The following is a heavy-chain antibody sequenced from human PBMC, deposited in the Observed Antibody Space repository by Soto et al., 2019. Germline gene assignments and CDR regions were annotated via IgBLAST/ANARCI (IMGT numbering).Heavy chain of an antibody. CDR2: INHSGST. Sequence: QVQLQQWGAGLLKPSETLSLTCAVYGGSFSGYYWSWIRQPPGKGLEWIGEINHSGSTNYNPSLKSRVTISVDTSKNQFSLRLSSVTAADTAVYYCARGRGSSGRLEHWGQGTLVTVSS. CDR1: GGSFSGYY. V-gene: IGHV4-34*01. D-gene: IGHD6-19*01. J-gene: IGHJ1*01. CDR3: ARGRGSSGRLEH.